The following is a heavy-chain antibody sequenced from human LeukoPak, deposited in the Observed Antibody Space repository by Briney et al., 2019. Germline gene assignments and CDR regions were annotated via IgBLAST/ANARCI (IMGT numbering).Heavy chain of an antibody. CDR2: ISYDGSNK. CDR3: ARSGLNRFDY. D-gene: IGHD2-15*01. Sequence: GGSLRLSCAASGFIFSSYAMHWVRRAPGKGLEWVALISYDGSNKYYADSVKGRFTISRDNSKNTLYLQMNSLRAEDTAAYYCARSGLNRFDYWGQGTLVTVSS. CDR1: GFIFSSYA. V-gene: IGHV3-30*04. J-gene: IGHJ4*02.